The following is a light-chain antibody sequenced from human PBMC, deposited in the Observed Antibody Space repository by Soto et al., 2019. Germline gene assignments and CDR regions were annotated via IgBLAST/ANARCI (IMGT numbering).Light chain of an antibody. J-gene: IGLJ2*01. CDR1: SSDVGGYNY. CDR3: SSYTSSSAL. V-gene: IGLV2-14*01. Sequence: QSVLTQPASVSGSPGQSITISCTGTSSDVGGYNYVSWYQQHPGKAPKLMIYEVGNRPSGVSNRFSGSKSANTASLTISGLQAEDEADYYCSSYTSSSALFGGGTKLTVL. CDR2: EVG.